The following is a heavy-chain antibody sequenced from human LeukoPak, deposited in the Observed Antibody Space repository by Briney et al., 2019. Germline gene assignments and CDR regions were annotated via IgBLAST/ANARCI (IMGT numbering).Heavy chain of an antibody. CDR2: IYWDDDK. CDR1: GFSLSTSGVG. CDR3: AHIWDRGPDYYDSSGYFDY. Sequence: ESGPTLVNPTQTLTLTCTFSGFSLSTSGVGVGWIRQPPGKALEWLALIYWDDDKRYSPSLKSRLTITKDTSKNQVVLTMTNMDPVDTATYYCAHIWDRGPDYYDSSGYFDYWGQGTLVTVSS. D-gene: IGHD3-22*01. J-gene: IGHJ4*02. V-gene: IGHV2-5*02.